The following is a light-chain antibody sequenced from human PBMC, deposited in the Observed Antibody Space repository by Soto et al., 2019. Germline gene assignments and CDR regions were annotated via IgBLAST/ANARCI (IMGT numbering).Light chain of an antibody. CDR3: QQRTFWPAT. CDR2: DAS. Sequence: EIVLTQSPATLSLSPGERATLSCWASQSVGKFLAWYRQTPGQAPRLLIFDASTRAPGIPARFSASGSGTEFTLTISSLEPEDFALYYCQQRTFWPATFGQGTRVEIK. V-gene: IGKV3-11*01. CDR1: QSVGKF. J-gene: IGKJ1*01.